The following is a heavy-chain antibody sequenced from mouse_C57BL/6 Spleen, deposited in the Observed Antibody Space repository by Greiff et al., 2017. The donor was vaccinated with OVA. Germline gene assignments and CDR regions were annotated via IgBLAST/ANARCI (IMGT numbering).Heavy chain of an antibody. J-gene: IGHJ2*01. CDR2: INPNNGGT. CDR3: ARGFYYGSSYDYFDY. CDR1: GYTFTDYN. V-gene: IGHV1-18*01. Sequence: VQLQQSGPELVKPGASVKIPCKASGYTFTDYNMDWVKQSHGKSLEWIGDINPNNGGTNYNQKFKGKATLTVDKSSSTAYMELRSLTSEDTAVYYCARGFYYGSSYDYFDYWGQGTTLTVSS. D-gene: IGHD1-1*01.